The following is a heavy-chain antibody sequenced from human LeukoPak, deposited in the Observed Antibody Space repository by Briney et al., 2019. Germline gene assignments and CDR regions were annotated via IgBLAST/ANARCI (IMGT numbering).Heavy chain of an antibody. Sequence: GASVKVSCEASVYTFTVYYMHWVRDAPGQGLEWMGRINPNSDGTNYAQKFQGRVIMTRDTSISTAYMELSRLRSDDTAFYYCARGDYYDSSGYFYWGQGTLVTVSS. V-gene: IGHV1-2*06. J-gene: IGHJ4*02. CDR1: VYTFTVYY. CDR3: ARGDYYDSSGYFY. CDR2: INPNSDGT. D-gene: IGHD3-22*01.